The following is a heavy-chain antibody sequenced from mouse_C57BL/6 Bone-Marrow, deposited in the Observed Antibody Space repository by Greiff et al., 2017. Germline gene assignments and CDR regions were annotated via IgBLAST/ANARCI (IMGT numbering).Heavy chain of an antibody. Sequence: VQLQQPGAELVKPGASVKLSCKASGYTFTSYWMQWVKQRPGQGLEWIGEIDPSDSYTNYNQKFKGKATLTVDTSSSTAYMQLSSLTSEDSAVYYCASPLLLRYAMDYWGQGTSVTVSS. CDR1: GYTFTSYW. D-gene: IGHD1-1*01. J-gene: IGHJ4*01. CDR3: ASPLLLRYAMDY. V-gene: IGHV1-50*01. CDR2: IDPSDSYT.